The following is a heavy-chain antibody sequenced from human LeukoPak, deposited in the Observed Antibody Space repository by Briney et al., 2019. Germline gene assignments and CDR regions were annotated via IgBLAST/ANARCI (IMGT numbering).Heavy chain of an antibody. Sequence: PGGSLRLPCAASGFTFSSYWMSWVRQAPGKGLEWVANIKQDGSEKYYVDSVKGRFTISRDNAKNSLYLQMNSLGAEDTAVYYCAELGITMIGGVWGKGTTVTISS. CDR2: IKQDGSEK. CDR3: AELGITMIGGV. CDR1: GFTFSSYW. J-gene: IGHJ6*04. D-gene: IGHD3-10*02. V-gene: IGHV3-7*01.